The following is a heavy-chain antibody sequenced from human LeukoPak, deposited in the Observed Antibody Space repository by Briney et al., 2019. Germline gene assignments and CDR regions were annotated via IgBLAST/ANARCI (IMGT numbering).Heavy chain of an antibody. J-gene: IGHJ3*02. V-gene: IGHV4-39*07. CDR1: GGSVSSSDYY. CDR2: IYYSGST. CDR3: ARVGGGAVVQSSDAFDI. D-gene: IGHD6-19*01. Sequence: SETLSLTCTVSGGSVSSSDYYWDWMRQPPGKGLEWIGSIYYSGSTNYNPSLKSRVTMSVDTSKNQFSLKLSSVTAADTAVYYCARVGGGAVVQSSDAFDIWGQGTMVTVSS.